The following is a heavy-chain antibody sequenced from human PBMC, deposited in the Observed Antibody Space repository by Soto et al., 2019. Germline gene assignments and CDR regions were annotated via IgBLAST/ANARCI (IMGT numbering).Heavy chain of an antibody. Sequence: QVPLVQSGAEVKEPGASVKVSCQASGYTFTSYSMSWVRQAPGQGPERMGWVSTNNGNRNYAQNFQGRVTMTTDTSTSTAYMELRSLRSDDTAVYYCARVLTGYYRSDYWGQGTLVTVSS. CDR1: GYTFTSYS. CDR2: VSTNNGNR. V-gene: IGHV1-18*04. CDR3: ARVLTGYYRSDY. J-gene: IGHJ4*02. D-gene: IGHD3-9*01.